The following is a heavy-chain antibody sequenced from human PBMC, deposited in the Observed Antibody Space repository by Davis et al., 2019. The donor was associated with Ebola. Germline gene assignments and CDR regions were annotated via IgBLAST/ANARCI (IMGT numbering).Heavy chain of an antibody. CDR3: AQGDFWSGYSAFDI. Sequence: SVKVSCKASGYTFTSYGISWVRQAPGQGLEWMGGIIPIFGTANYAQKFQGRVTITADKSTSTAYMELSSLRSEDTAVYYCAQGDFWSGYSAFDIWGQGTMVTVSS. J-gene: IGHJ3*02. V-gene: IGHV1-69*06. D-gene: IGHD3-3*01. CDR2: IIPIFGTA. CDR1: GYTFTSYG.